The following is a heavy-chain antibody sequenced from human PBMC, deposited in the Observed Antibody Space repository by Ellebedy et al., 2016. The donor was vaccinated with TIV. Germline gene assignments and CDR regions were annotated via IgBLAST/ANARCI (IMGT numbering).Heavy chain of an antibody. J-gene: IGHJ4*02. CDR3: ARLGVIAAAGASDY. D-gene: IGHD6-13*01. V-gene: IGHV3-11*01. CDR2: ISYSGDLM. Sequence: GESLKISCAASGFTFSGYYMSWFRQAPGKGPEWVSYISYSGDLMYYADSVKGRFTTSRDNAENSFYLQMNSRRAEDTAVYYCARLGVIAAAGASDYWGQGTLVIVSS. CDR1: GFTFSGYY.